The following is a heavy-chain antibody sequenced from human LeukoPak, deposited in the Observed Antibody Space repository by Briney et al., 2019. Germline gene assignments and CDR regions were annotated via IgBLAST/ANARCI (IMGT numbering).Heavy chain of an antibody. Sequence: GGSLRLSCAASGFTFSSYSMNWVRQAPGKGLEWVSSISSSSSYIYYADSVKGRFTISRDNAKNSLYLQMNSLRAEDTAVYYCARGRDGYNLNWFDPWGQGTQVTVSS. J-gene: IGHJ5*02. D-gene: IGHD5-24*01. CDR1: GFTFSSYS. CDR3: ARGRDGYNLNWFDP. V-gene: IGHV3-21*01. CDR2: ISSSSSYI.